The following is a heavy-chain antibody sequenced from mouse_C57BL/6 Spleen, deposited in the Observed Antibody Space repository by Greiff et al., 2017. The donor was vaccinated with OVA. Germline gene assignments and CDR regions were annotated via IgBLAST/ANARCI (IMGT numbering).Heavy chain of an antibody. CDR1: GYAFSSYW. CDR2: IYPGDGDT. D-gene: IGHD1-1*01. CDR3: AFITTVVASYWYFDV. Sequence: VQLQQSGAELVKPGASVKISCKASGYAFSSYWMNWVKQRPGKGLEWIGQIYPGDGDTNYNGKFKGKATLTADKSSSTAYMQLSSLTSEDSAVYFCAFITTVVASYWYFDVWGTGTTVTVSS. J-gene: IGHJ1*03. V-gene: IGHV1-80*01.